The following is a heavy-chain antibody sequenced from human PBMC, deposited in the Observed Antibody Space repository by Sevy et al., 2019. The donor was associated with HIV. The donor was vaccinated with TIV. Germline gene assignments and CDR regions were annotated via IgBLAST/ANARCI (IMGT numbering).Heavy chain of an antibody. CDR3: ARDAYTSGAPRIDH. J-gene: IGHJ4*02. Sequence: GGSLRLSCAASEVTFSNYRMHWVRQAPGKGLEWVAVISYDGNNKYYADSVKGRFTVSRDNSKNTLFLQMNSLRSEDTAMYYWARDAYTSGAPRIDHWGQGTLVTVSS. CDR2: ISYDGNNK. CDR1: EVTFSNYR. V-gene: IGHV3-30-3*01. D-gene: IGHD6-19*01.